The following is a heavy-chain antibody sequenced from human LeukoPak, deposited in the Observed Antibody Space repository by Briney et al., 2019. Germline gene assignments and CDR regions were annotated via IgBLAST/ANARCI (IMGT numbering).Heavy chain of an antibody. CDR2: MNPNSGNT. D-gene: IGHD3-3*01. J-gene: IGHJ5*02. V-gene: IGHV1-8*01. Sequence: GASVKVSCKASGYTFTSYDINWVRQATGQGLEWMGWMNPNSGNTGYAQKFQGRVTMTRNTSISTAYMELSSLRSEDTAVYYCARVPALLRSNRRHWFDPWGQGTLVTVSS. CDR3: ARVPALLRSNRRHWFDP. CDR1: GYTFTSYD.